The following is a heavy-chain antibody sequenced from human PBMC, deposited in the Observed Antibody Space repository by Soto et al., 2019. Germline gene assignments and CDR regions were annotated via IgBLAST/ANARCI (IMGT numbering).Heavy chain of an antibody. Sequence: GESLKISCKGSGYSFTSYWIGWVRQMPGKGLEWMGIIYPGDSDTRYSPSFQGQVTISADKSISTAYLQWSSLKASDTAMYYCARGSSYSNYQLLGPLTDYYYYYYMDVWGKGTTVTVSS. J-gene: IGHJ6*03. D-gene: IGHD4-4*01. CDR2: IYPGDSDT. CDR1: GYSFTSYW. CDR3: ARGSSYSNYQLLGPLTDYYYYYYMDV. V-gene: IGHV5-51*01.